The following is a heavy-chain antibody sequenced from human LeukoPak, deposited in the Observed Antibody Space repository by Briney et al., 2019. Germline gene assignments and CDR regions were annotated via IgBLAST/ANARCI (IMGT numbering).Heavy chain of an antibody. CDR2: INPSGGST. Sequence: ASVKVSCTASGYTFTSYYMHWVRQAPGQGLEWMGIINPSGGSTSYAQKFQGRVTMTRDTSISTAYMELSRLRSDDTAVYYCARTSPYSSGWYGQDDAFDIWGQGTMVTVSS. V-gene: IGHV1-46*01. J-gene: IGHJ3*02. D-gene: IGHD6-19*01. CDR1: GYTFTSYY. CDR3: ARTSPYSSGWYGQDDAFDI.